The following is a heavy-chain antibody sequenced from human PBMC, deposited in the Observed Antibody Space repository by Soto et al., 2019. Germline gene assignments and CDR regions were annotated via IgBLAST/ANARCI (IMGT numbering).Heavy chain of an antibody. V-gene: IGHV4-30-4*01. Sequence: SETLSLTCTVSGGSISSGDYYWSWIRQPPGKGLEWIGYIYYSGSTYYNPSLKSRVTISVDTSKNQFSLKLSSVTAADTAVYYCARRPAYSYYYDSSGYLDYWGQGTLVTVS. D-gene: IGHD3-22*01. CDR3: ARRPAYSYYYDSSGYLDY. CDR1: GGSISSGDYY. J-gene: IGHJ4*02. CDR2: IYYSGST.